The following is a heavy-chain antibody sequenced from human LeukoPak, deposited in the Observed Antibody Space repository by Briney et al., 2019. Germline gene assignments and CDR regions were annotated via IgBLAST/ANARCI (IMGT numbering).Heavy chain of an antibody. J-gene: IGHJ4*02. V-gene: IGHV4-34*01. CDR2: INHSGST. CDR1: GGSFSGYY. D-gene: IGHD3-3*01. CDR3: ARGKAYYDFWSGYYGVKGKYYFDY. Sequence: PSETLSLTCAVYGGSFSGYYWSWIRQPPGKGLEWIGEINHSGSTNYNPSLKSRVTISVDTSKNQFSLKLSSVTAADTAVYYCARGKAYYDFWSGYYGVKGKYYFDYWGQGTLVTVSS.